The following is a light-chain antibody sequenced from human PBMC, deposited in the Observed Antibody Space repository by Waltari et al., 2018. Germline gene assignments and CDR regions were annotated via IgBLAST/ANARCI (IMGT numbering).Light chain of an antibody. V-gene: IGLV1-36*01. CDR1: RSNIRNNA. Sequence: QSVLTQPHSVSEAPRQRVTISCSGSRSNIRNNAVSWYQQLPGKAPKLLIYYDDLLPSGVSDRFSGSKSGTSASLAISGLQSDDEADYYCAVWDDSLNGVVFGGGTKLTVL. CDR2: YDD. CDR3: AVWDDSLNGVV. J-gene: IGLJ2*01.